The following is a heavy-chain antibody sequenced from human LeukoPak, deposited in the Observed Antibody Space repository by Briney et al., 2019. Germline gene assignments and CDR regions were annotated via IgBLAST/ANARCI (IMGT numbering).Heavy chain of an antibody. D-gene: IGHD6-13*01. J-gene: IGHJ3*02. V-gene: IGHV4-59*08. CDR1: GGSISSYY. CDR2: IYYSGST. CDR3: ARHTSSSWHHDAFDI. Sequence: PSETLSLTCTVPGGSISSYYWSWIRQPPGKGLEWIGYIYYSGSTNYNPSLKSRVTISVDTSKNQFSLKLSSVTAADTAVYYCARHTSSSWHHDAFDIWGQGTMVTVSS.